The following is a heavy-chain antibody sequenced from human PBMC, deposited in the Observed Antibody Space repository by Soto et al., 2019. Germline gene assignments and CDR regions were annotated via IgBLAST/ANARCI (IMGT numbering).Heavy chain of an antibody. V-gene: IGHV3-23*01. CDR3: AKDIVVVPAAMIDV. CDR2: ISGSGGST. D-gene: IGHD2-2*01. J-gene: IGHJ6*04. CDR1: GFTFSSYA. Sequence: GGSLRLSCAASGFTFSSYAMSWVRQAPGKGLEWVSAISGSGGSTYYADSVKGRFTISRDNSKNTLYLQMNSLRAEDTAVYYCAKDIVVVPAAMIDVWGKGTTVTVSS.